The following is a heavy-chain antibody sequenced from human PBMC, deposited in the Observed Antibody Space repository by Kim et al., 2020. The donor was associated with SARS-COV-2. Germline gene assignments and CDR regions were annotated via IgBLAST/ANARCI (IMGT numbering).Heavy chain of an antibody. J-gene: IGHJ4*02. D-gene: IGHD2-8*01. Sequence: EKNHVDPVKGRFTISRDNAKNSLYLQMNNLRVEDTAVYYCARDPQRGVYDYWGQGSLVTVSS. V-gene: IGHV3-7*01. CDR2: EK. CDR3: ARDPQRGVYDY.